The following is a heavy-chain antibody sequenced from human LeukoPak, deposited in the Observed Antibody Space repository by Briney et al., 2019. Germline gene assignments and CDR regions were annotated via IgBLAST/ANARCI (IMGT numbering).Heavy chain of an antibody. J-gene: IGHJ3*02. CDR2: IRYDGIKK. Sequence: GGSLRLSCAASGFIFSSYGMHWVRQAPGKGLEWVAFIRYDGIKKYYADSVKGRFTISRDNSKNTLYLQMNSLRAEDTAVYYCARDSGWFGEFGDAFDIWGQGTMVTVSS. V-gene: IGHV3-30*02. CDR1: GFIFSSYG. D-gene: IGHD3-10*01. CDR3: ARDSGWFGEFGDAFDI.